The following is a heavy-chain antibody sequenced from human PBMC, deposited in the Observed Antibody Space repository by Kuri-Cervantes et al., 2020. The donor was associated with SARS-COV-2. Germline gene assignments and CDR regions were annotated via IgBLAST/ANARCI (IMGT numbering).Heavy chain of an antibody. CDR2: IRSKANNYAT. Sequence: GESLKISCAASGFTFSGSAMHWVCQASGKGLEWVGRIRSKANNYATAYAASVKGRFTISRDDSKNTAYLQMNSLKTEDTAVYYCTRPSSGWSYFDYWGQGTLVTVSS. D-gene: IGHD6-19*01. V-gene: IGHV3-73*01. CDR3: TRPSSGWSYFDY. CDR1: GFTFSGSA. J-gene: IGHJ4*02.